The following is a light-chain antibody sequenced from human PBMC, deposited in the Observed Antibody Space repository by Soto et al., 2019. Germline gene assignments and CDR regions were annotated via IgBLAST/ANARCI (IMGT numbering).Light chain of an antibody. V-gene: IGKV3-20*01. CDR2: GAS. CDR1: QSVSSNY. CDR3: QQYGSSPMT. Sequence: IGLTQSPRTLSLSSRERTTLSCRASQSVSSNYLAWYQQKPGQAPKLLIYGASSRATGIPDRFSGSGSGTDFTLTISRLEPEDFAVYYCQQYGSSPMTFGQGTRLEI. J-gene: IGKJ5*01.